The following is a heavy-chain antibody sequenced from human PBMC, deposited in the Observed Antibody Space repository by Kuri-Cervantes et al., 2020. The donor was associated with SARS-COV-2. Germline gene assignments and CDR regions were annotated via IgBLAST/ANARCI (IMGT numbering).Heavy chain of an antibody. CDR2: IIPIFGTA. CDR1: GGTFSSYA. CDR3: ARERCMLYGYRSSYFDY. V-gene: IGHV1-69*13. D-gene: IGHD2-8*01. J-gene: IGHJ4*02. Sequence: SVKVSCKASGGTFSSYAISWVRQAPGQGLEWMGGIIPIFGTANYAQKFQGRVTITADESTSTAYMELSSLRSEDTAVYYCARERCMLYGYRSSYFDYWGQGTLVTVSS.